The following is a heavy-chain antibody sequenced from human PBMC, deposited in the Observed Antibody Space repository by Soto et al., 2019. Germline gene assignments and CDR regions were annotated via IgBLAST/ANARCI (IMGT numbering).Heavy chain of an antibody. CDR1: GGTFSSYA. V-gene: IGHV1-2*02. CDR3: ARGIAATAKTRSPFDP. J-gene: IGHJ5*02. Sequence: ASVKFSCKASGGTFSSYAISWVRQAPGQGLEWMGWINPNSGAANYAQKFQGRVTMTRDTSISTAYMKLSSVTAADTAVYYCARGIAATAKTRSPFDPWGQGTLVTVSS. D-gene: IGHD6-13*01. CDR2: INPNSGAA.